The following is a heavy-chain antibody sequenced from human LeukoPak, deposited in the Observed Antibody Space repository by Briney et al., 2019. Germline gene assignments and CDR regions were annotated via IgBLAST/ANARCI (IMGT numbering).Heavy chain of an antibody. D-gene: IGHD3-22*01. CDR2: ISGSGGST. CDR3: AKPNAADYYDSSGSYFDY. CDR1: GLTVSSNC. J-gene: IGHJ4*02. Sequence: GGSLRLSCAASGLTVSSNCMSWVRQAPGKGLEWVSGISGSGGSTYYADSVKGRFTISRDNSKNTLYLQMNSLSAEDTAVYYCAKPNAADYYDSSGSYFDYWGQGTLVTVSS. V-gene: IGHV3-23*01.